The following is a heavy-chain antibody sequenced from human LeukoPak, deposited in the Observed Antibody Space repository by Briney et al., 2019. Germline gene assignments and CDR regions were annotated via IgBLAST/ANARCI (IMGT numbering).Heavy chain of an antibody. Sequence: ASVKVSCKTSGYNFKTSGITWVRQAPGQGLEWMGWISAQTGERHYAEKLQGRVTMTTNTSRSTGHMERKRLTSGDPAGIYVAREVWSGDIGSLFDYWGQGTLVIVS. J-gene: IGHJ4*02. D-gene: IGHD3-10*01. CDR1: GYNFKTSG. V-gene: IGHV1-18*04. CDR3: AREVWSGDIGSLFDY. CDR2: ISAQTGER.